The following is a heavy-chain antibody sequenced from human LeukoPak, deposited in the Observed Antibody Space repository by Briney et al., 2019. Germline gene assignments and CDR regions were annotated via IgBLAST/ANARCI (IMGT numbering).Heavy chain of an antibody. CDR2: ISANNGKT. CDR1: VYTFATYG. Sequence: ASVKVSCKSSVYTFATYGFGWVRQAPGHGLEWMGWISANNGKTNFAQKFQDRVSMTTDTSTTTAYMELTSLRPDDTAVYYCAKVAGDRLDSWGQGTLVTVSS. CDR3: AKVAGDRLDS. J-gene: IGHJ4*02. V-gene: IGHV1-18*01. D-gene: IGHD6-13*01.